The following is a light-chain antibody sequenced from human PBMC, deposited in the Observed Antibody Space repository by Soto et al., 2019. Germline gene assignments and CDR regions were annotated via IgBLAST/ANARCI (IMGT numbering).Light chain of an antibody. Sequence: DMQMTQSPSSLSASVGDRVTITRRASQSIGRSLKWYQQKPGKVPKLLIYAASSLQSGVPSKFSGSGSGTDFTLTISSLHAEDFATYYCQQSDNIPYTFGQGTKLEMK. CDR3: QQSDNIPYT. CDR1: QSIGRS. V-gene: IGKV1-39*01. CDR2: AAS. J-gene: IGKJ2*01.